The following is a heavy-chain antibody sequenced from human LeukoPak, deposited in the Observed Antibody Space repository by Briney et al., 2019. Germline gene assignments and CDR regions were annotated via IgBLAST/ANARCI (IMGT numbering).Heavy chain of an antibody. CDR2: IYYSGST. CDR3: ARLHGSGKKGPYDY. J-gene: IGHJ4*02. D-gene: IGHD3-10*01. V-gene: IGHV4-39*01. Sequence: PSETLSLTCTVSGGSINNSSYYWGWIRQPPGKGLEWIGSIYYSGSTYYNPSLKSRVTISVDTSKNQFSLKLSSVTAADTAVYYCARLHGSGKKGPYDYWGQGTLVTVSS. CDR1: GGSINNSSYY.